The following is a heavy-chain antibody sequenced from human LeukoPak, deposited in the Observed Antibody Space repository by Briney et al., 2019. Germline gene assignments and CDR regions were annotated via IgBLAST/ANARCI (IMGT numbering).Heavy chain of an antibody. Sequence: SETLSLTCTVSGGSISSHYWSWSRQPPGKGLEWIGYIYYSGSTNYNPSLKSRVTISVDTSKNQFSLKLSSVTAADTAVYYCARPLLIPEAFDIWGQGTMVTVSS. CDR3: ARPLLIPEAFDI. CDR1: GGSISSHY. J-gene: IGHJ3*02. V-gene: IGHV4-59*11. D-gene: IGHD2-15*01. CDR2: IYYSGST.